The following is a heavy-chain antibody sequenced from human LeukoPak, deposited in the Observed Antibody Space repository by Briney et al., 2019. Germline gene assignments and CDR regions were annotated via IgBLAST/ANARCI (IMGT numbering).Heavy chain of an antibody. J-gene: IGHJ4*02. V-gene: IGHV1-2*02. CDR2: INPNSGGT. Sequence: ASVKLSCKASGYTFTGYYIHWVRQAPGQGLEWMGWINPNSGGTNYAQKFQGRVTMTRDTSISTAYMELSRLRSDDTAVYYCARGTYRRATSYYFDYWGQGTLVTVSS. CDR1: GYTFTGYY. D-gene: IGHD1-26*01. CDR3: ARGTYRRATSYYFDY.